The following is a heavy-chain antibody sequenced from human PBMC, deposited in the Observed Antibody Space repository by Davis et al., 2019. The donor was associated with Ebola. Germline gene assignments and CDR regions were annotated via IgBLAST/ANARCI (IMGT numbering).Heavy chain of an antibody. D-gene: IGHD3-22*01. Sequence: ASVTVSCKASGYTFSSYGISWVRQAPGQGLEWMGWISAYNGNTNYAQNLQGRVTMTTDTSTSTAYMELRSLRSDDTAVYYCARVSLIGDVMIDYWGQGTLVTVSS. CDR1: GYTFSSYG. CDR3: ARVSLIGDVMIDY. V-gene: IGHV1-18*01. J-gene: IGHJ4*02. CDR2: ISAYNGNT.